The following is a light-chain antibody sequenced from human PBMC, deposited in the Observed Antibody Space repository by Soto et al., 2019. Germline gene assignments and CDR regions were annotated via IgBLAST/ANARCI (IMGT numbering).Light chain of an antibody. Sequence: QLVLTQSPSASASLGASVKLTCTLSSGHSSYAIAWHQQQPEKGPRYLMKLNSDGSHSKGDGIPDRFSGSSSGAERYLTISSLQSEDEADYYCQTWGTGTDGVFGGGTKVTVL. CDR2: LNSDGSH. CDR3: QTWGTGTDGV. J-gene: IGLJ3*02. V-gene: IGLV4-69*01. CDR1: SGHSSYA.